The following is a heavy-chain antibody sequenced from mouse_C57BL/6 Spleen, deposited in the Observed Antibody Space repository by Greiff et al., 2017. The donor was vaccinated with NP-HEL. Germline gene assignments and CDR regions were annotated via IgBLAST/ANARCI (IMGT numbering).Heavy chain of an antibody. V-gene: IGHV1-78*01. Sequence: VQLQQSDAELVKPGASVKISCKVSGYTFTDHTIHWMKQRPEQGLEWIGYIYPRDGSTKYNVKFKGKATLTADKSSSTAYMQLNSLTSEDSAVYFCAREGYYYGSSYDYWGQGTTLTVSS. CDR2: IYPRDGST. CDR1: GYTFTDHT. J-gene: IGHJ2*01. CDR3: AREGYYYGSSYDY. D-gene: IGHD1-1*01.